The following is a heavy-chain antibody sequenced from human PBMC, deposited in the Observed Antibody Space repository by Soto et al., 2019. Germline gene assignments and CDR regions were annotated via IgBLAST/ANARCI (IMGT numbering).Heavy chain of an antibody. J-gene: IGHJ6*02. D-gene: IGHD2-8*01. CDR1: GYTFTSYY. CDR3: ARTGVDDNHYGMDV. Sequence: ASVKVSCKASGYTFTSYYMHWVRQAPGQGLEWMGIINPSGGCTTYAQKFQGRVTMTRDTSTSTVYMELSSLRSDDTAVYYCARTGVDDNHYGMDVWGQGTTVTVSS. CDR2: INPSGGCT. V-gene: IGHV1-46*01.